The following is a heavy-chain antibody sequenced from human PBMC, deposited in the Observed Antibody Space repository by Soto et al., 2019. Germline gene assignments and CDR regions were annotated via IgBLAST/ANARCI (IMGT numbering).Heavy chain of an antibody. J-gene: IGHJ6*02. V-gene: IGHV3-30-3*01. Sequence: QVQLVESGGGVVQPGRSLRLSCAASGFTFSRYTMHWVRKAPGKGLEWVAVISYDGSHGYFADSVKGRFTISRDNSKNTLYLQVNSLRTEDTAVYYCAREYLTRVVLGGMDVWGQGTTVTVSS. CDR1: GFTFSRYT. CDR3: AREYLTRVVLGGMDV. D-gene: IGHD2-2*01. CDR2: ISYDGSHG.